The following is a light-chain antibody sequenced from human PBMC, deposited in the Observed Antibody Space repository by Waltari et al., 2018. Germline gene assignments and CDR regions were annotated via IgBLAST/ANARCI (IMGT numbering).Light chain of an antibody. CDR1: SLCTYY. Sequence: SSELTQDPAVSVALGQTVWITCQGDSLCTYYASGYQQRPGPAPILSIYDKDNRPSGVPDRFSGSSSHNTASLTITGAQAEDEASYYCHSRDASGVGGSFGGGTKLTVL. V-gene: IGLV3-19*01. CDR3: HSRDASGVGGS. CDR2: DKD. J-gene: IGLJ2*01.